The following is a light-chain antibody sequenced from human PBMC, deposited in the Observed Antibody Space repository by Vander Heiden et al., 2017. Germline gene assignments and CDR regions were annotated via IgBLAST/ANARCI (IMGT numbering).Light chain of an antibody. J-gene: IGKJ2*01. CDR2: KIS. CDR1: QRLVHSDGNTY. Sequence: DIVMTQTPLSSPVTLGQPASINCRSSQRLVHSDGNTYLSWLQQRPGQPPRLLIYKISTRFSGVPDRFSGSGSGTDFTLKISRVEAEDVGVYYCMQASQFPYTFGQGTKLEIK. V-gene: IGKV2-24*01. CDR3: MQASQFPYT.